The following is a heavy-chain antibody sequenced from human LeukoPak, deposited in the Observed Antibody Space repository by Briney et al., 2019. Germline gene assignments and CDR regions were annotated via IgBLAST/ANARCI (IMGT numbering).Heavy chain of an antibody. CDR3: ARDKSYGDSEDY. CDR2: INQDGREK. CDR1: GLTFSSYT. D-gene: IGHD4-17*01. V-gene: IGHV3-7*03. J-gene: IGHJ4*02. Sequence: GGSLRLSRAASGLTFSSYTMNWVRQASGKGLEWVANINQDGREKYYVDSVKGRFTISRDNAKNSLSLQMNSLRAEDTALYYCARDKSYGDSEDYWGQGTLVTVSS.